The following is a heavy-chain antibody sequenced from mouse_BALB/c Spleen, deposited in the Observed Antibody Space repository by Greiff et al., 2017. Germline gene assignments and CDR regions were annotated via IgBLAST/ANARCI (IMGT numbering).Heavy chain of an antibody. CDR1: GYAFSSYW. Sequence: VKLMESGAELVRPGSSVKISCKASGYAFSSYWMNWVKQRPGQGLEWIGQIYPGDGDTNYNGKFKGKATLTADKSSSTAYMQLSSLTSEDSAVYFCARDDGYYYAMDYWGQGTSVTVSS. CDR3: ARDDGYYYAMDY. CDR2: IYPGDGDT. D-gene: IGHD2-3*01. J-gene: IGHJ4*01. V-gene: IGHV1-80*01.